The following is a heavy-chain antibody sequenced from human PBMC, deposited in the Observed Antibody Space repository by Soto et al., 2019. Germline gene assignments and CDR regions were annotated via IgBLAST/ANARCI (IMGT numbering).Heavy chain of an antibody. CDR3: ARDRDSSGWYCGDV. J-gene: IGHJ6*02. Sequence: GASVKVSCKASGGTFSSYAICWVRQAPGQGLEWMGGIIPIFGTANYAQKFQGRVTITADESTSTAYMELSSLRSEDTAVYYCARDRDSSGWYCGDVWGQGTTVTVSS. CDR1: GGTFSSYA. D-gene: IGHD6-19*01. V-gene: IGHV1-69*13. CDR2: IIPIFGTA.